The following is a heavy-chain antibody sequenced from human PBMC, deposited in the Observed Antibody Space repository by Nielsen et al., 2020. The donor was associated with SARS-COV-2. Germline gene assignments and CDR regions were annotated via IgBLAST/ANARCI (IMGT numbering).Heavy chain of an antibody. V-gene: IGHV4-59*12. CDR1: GGSISSYY. D-gene: IGHD2-2*01. J-gene: IGHJ4*02. CDR2: IYYSGST. CDR3: ARNQLLDDKFDY. Sequence: SEILSLTCTVSGGSISSYYWSWIRQPPGKGLEWIGYIYYSGSTNYNPSLKSRVTISVDTSKNQFSLKLSSVTAADTAVYYCARNQLLDDKFDYWGQGTLVTVSS.